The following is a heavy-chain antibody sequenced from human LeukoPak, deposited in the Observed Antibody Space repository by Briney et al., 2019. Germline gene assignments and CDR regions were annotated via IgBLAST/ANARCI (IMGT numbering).Heavy chain of an antibody. CDR1: GFTFSSYA. CDR2: INDNGADT. D-gene: IGHD2-2*01. CDR3: AKARPIHCSSTSCYLDY. J-gene: IGHJ4*02. Sequence: GGSLRLSCAASGFTFSSYAMSWVRQAPGKGLKWVSTINDNGADTYYADSVKGRFTISRDNSKNTLYLQMNSLRAEDTAVYYCAKARPIHCSSTSCYLDYWGQGTLVTVSS. V-gene: IGHV3-23*01.